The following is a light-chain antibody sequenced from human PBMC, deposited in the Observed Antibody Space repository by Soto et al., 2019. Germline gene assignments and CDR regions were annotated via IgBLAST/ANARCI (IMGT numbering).Light chain of an antibody. CDR2: KAS. CDR1: DNINSW. CDR3: QQYSSYSPYT. V-gene: IGKV1-5*03. Sequence: DIQMTQSPSTLSASVGDRVTITCRASDNINSWLAWYLQKPGKAPKLLIYKASTLEDGVSSRFSGSGSGTEFTLTISSLQPDDFATYYCQQYSSYSPYTFGQGTRLEIK. J-gene: IGKJ2*01.